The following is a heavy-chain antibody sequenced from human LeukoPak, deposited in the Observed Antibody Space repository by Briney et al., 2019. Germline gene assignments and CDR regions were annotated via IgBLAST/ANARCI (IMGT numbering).Heavy chain of an antibody. D-gene: IGHD1-14*01. CDR3: ASPLYNGYHPWGY. V-gene: IGHV4-39*01. CDR1: GGSISSSSYY. J-gene: IGHJ4*02. CDR2: IYYSGST. Sequence: SETLSLTCTVSGGSISSSSYYWGWIRQPPGKGLEWIGSIYYSGSTYYNPSLKSRVTISVDTSKNQFSLKLSSVTAADRAVYYCASPLYNGYHPWGYWGQGTLVTVSS.